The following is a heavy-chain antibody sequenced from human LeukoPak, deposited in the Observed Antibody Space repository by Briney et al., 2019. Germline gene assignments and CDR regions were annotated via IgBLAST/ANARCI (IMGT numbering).Heavy chain of an antibody. CDR2: IYYSGST. D-gene: IGHD6-13*01. J-gene: IGHJ4*02. V-gene: IGHV4-59*11. Sequence: PSETLSLTCTVSGGSISSHYWSWIRQPPGKGLEWIGYIYYSGSTNYNPSLKSRVTISVDTSKNQFSLKLSSVTAADTAVYYCARGPGHSSSWYQSYFDYWGQGTLVTVSS. CDR1: GGSISSHY. CDR3: ARGPGHSSSWYQSYFDY.